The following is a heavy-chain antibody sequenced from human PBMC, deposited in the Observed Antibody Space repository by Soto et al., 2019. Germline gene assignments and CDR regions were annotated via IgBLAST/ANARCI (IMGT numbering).Heavy chain of an antibody. CDR2: ITSRSTYK. Sequence: GCMKISIAASGFTFWIYVMHWVRKAPGKGLEWVSSITSRSTYKYSADSVKGRFTISRDNAKNSLYLEMNSLRAEDTATYYCARDRPAGMAFDSWGQGILVTV. CDR3: ARDRPAGMAFDS. CDR1: GFTFWIYV. D-gene: IGHD2-8*01. V-gene: IGHV3-21*06. J-gene: IGHJ4*02.